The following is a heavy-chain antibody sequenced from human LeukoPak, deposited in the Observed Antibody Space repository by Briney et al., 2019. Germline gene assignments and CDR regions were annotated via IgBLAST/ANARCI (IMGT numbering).Heavy chain of an antibody. J-gene: IGHJ4*02. CDR1: GGSISSYY. D-gene: IGHD2-15*01. V-gene: IGHV4-4*07. Sequence: SETLSLTCTVSGGSISSYYWSWIRQPAGKGLEWIGRIYTSGSTNYNPSLKSRVTMSVDTSKNQFSLKLSSVTAADTAVYYCANTYCSGGSCYVDYWGQGTLVTVPS. CDR3: ANTYCSGGSCYVDY. CDR2: IYTSGST.